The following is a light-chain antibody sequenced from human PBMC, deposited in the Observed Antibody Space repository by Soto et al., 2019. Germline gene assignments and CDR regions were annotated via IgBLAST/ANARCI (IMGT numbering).Light chain of an antibody. V-gene: IGKV1-5*03. CDR2: KAS. CDR3: QQYGSSGT. J-gene: IGKJ1*01. CDR1: QSISSW. Sequence: DIQMTQSPSTLSASVGDRVTITCRASQSISSWLAWYQQKPGKAPKLLIYKASSLESGIPARLSGSGSGTDFTLTIRRLEPEDFAVYYCQQYGSSGTFGQGTKVDIK.